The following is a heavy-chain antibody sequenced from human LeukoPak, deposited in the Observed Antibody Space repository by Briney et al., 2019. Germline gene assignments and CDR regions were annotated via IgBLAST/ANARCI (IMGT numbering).Heavy chain of an antibody. J-gene: IGHJ4*02. Sequence: GGSVRLSCVASGLTLTTYAMNWVRKAPGEGLAWVSSVSGTGFTTHYADSVKGRFTISRDTSKNILYLEMSSLRAEDTAVYYCAKDGYNWIPFDDWGQGTLVAVSS. CDR2: VSGTGFTT. CDR3: AKDGYNWIPFDD. D-gene: IGHD1-20*01. CDR1: GLTLTTYA. V-gene: IGHV3-23*01.